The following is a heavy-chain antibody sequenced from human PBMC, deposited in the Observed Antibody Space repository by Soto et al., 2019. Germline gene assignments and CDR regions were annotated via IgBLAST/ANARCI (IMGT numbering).Heavy chain of an antibody. CDR1: GGSFSGYY. D-gene: IGHD4-17*01. CDR3: ARDGSMTTVVTRGYYFDY. Sequence: SSETLSLTCAVYGGSFSGYYWSWIRQPPGKGLEWIGEINHSGSTNYNPSLKGRVTISVDTSKNQFSLKLSSVTAADTAVYYCARDGSMTTVVTRGYYFDYWGQGTLVTVSS. J-gene: IGHJ4*02. CDR2: INHSGST. V-gene: IGHV4-34*01.